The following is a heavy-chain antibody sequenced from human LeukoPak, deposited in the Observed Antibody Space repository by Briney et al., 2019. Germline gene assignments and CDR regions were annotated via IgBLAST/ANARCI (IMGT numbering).Heavy chain of an antibody. D-gene: IGHD2-15*01. J-gene: IGHJ5*02. CDR3: ARGRVVVVAATNWFDP. Sequence: VASVKVSCKASGYTCTSYYMHWVRQAPGQGLEWMGIINPSGGSTSYAQKFQGRVTMTRDTSTSTVYMELSSLRSEDTAVYYCARGRVVVVAATNWFDPWGQGTLVTVSS. CDR1: GYTCTSYY. CDR2: INPSGGST. V-gene: IGHV1-46*01.